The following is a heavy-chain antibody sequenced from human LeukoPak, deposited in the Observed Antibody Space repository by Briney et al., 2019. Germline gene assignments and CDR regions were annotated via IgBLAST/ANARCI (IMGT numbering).Heavy chain of an antibody. J-gene: IGHJ5*02. Sequence: SETLSLTCTVSGGSISSYYWSWIRQPAGKGLGWIGRIYNSGSTTYNPSLKSRVPMSVDTSKNQFSLKLSSVTAADTAVYYCARDSGTTGEVKFDPWGQGTLVTVSS. CDR3: ARDSGTTGEVKFDP. D-gene: IGHD3-10*01. V-gene: IGHV4-4*07. CDR2: IYNSGST. CDR1: GGSISSYY.